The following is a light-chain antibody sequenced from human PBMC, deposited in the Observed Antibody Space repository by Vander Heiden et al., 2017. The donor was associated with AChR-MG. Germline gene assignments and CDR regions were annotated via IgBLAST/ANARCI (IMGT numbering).Light chain of an antibody. J-gene: IGKJ1*01. CDR1: QGINNY. CDR3: RQHNTFPRT. Sequence: DVQMTQSPSVVAASVGDRVTITCRASQGINNYLAWFQQKPGEVPRRLIYAASILQSGVPSRFSGSASGTEFTLIINNLQPEDFETYYCRQHNTFPRTFGQGTKVEI. V-gene: IGKV1-17*03. CDR2: AAS.